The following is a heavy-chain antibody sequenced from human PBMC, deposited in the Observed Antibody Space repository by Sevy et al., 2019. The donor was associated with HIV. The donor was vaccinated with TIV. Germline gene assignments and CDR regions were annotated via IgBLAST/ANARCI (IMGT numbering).Heavy chain of an antibody. Sequence: ASVKVSCKASGYTFTGYSMHWVRQAPGQGLEWMGWINPNSGGTNYAQKFQGRVTMIRDTSISTAYMELSRLRSDDTAVYYCARVWNSDYYDSSGPNWFDSWGQGTLVTVSS. J-gene: IGHJ5*01. CDR3: ARVWNSDYYDSSGPNWFDS. CDR1: GYTFTGYS. CDR2: INPNSGGT. D-gene: IGHD3-22*01. V-gene: IGHV1-2*02.